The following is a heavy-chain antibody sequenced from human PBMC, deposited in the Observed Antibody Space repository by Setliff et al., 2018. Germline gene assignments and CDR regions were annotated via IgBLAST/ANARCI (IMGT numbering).Heavy chain of an antibody. CDR1: GDSISSFSYY. CDR2: IYDSGKT. V-gene: IGHV4-39*01. D-gene: IGHD2-2*02. J-gene: IGHJ6*03. Sequence: PSETLSLTCTVPGDSISSFSYYWGWIRQPPGKGLEWIGTIYDSGKTYYNPSLKSRVTISVDTSKNQFSLRLSSVTAADTAIYYCARIPYSYYMDVWGKGTTVTVSS. CDR3: ARIPYSYYMDV.